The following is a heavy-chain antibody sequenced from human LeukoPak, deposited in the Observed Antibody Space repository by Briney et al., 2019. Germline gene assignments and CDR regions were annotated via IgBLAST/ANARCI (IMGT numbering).Heavy chain of an antibody. V-gene: IGHV4-59*01. CDR2: IYYSGST. CDR1: GGSISSYY. D-gene: IGHD3-3*01. Sequence: SETLSLNCTVSGGSISSYYWSWIRQPPGKGLEWIGYIYYSGSTNYNPSLKSRVTISVDTSKNQFSLKLSSVTAADTAVYYCARGYDFWSGYYPFDYWGQGTLVTVSS. J-gene: IGHJ4*02. CDR3: ARGYDFWSGYYPFDY.